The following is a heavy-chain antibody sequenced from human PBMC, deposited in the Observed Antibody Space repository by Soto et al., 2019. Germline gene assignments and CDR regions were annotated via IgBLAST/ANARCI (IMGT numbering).Heavy chain of an antibody. CDR3: ARDQGGENISVY. V-gene: IGHV4-61*01. CDR1: GGSISCGSCY. J-gene: IGHJ4*02. CDR2: IYYSGST. Sequence: QVQLQESGPGLVKTSETLSLTCTVSGGSISCGSCYWSWIRQPPGKGLEWIGYIYYSGSTNYNPSLTRRATIPLDTSKNQFSMKLSSMTAADTSVYYCARDQGGENISVYWGQGTPITVS. D-gene: IGHD2-21*01.